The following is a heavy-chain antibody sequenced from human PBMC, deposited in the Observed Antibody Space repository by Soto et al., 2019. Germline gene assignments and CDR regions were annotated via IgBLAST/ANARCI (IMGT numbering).Heavy chain of an antibody. CDR2: TSYDGSNN. J-gene: IGHJ4*02. Sequence: QVQLVESGGGVVQPGTSLRLSCVGSGFNFRSYVIHWVRQAPGKGLEWVALTSYDGSNNFYGDSVKGRFTISRHNSRNTVELQMDSLRFEDTALYYCARWGTTGGLDVWGQGILVSVSS. D-gene: IGHD3-16*01. CDR1: GFNFRSYV. V-gene: IGHV3-33*05. CDR3: ARWGTTGGLDV.